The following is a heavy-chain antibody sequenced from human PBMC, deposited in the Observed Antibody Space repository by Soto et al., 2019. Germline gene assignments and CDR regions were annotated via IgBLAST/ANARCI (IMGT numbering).Heavy chain of an antibody. CDR1: GFTCGDYY. CDR3: ARGLFGSHRSFDY. J-gene: IGHJ4*02. CDR2: TRNKANSYST. Sequence: PGGSLRLSCAASGFTCGDYYMEWVSQAAGKGLEWVDRTRNKANSYSTEYAASVKGRFTISRDDSENSLYLQMNSLKTEDTAVYFCARGLFGSHRSFDYWGKGT. V-gene: IGHV3-72*01. D-gene: IGHD1-26*01.